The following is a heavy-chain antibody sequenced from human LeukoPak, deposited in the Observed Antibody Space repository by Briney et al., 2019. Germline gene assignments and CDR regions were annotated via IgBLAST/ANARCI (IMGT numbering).Heavy chain of an antibody. CDR2: ISYDGSNK. CDR1: GFTFSSYA. J-gene: IGHJ5*02. Sequence: GGSLRLSCAASGFTFSSYAMHWVRQAPGKGLEWVAVISYDGSNKYYADSVKGRFTISRDNSKNTLYLQMNSLRAEDTAVYYCARVGAGSFNANHWGQGTLVTVSS. CDR3: ARVGAGSFNANH. D-gene: IGHD3-3*01. V-gene: IGHV3-30*01.